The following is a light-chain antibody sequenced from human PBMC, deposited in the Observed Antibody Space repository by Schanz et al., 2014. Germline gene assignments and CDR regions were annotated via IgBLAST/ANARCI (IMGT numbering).Light chain of an antibody. V-gene: IGLV1-44*01. CDR2: KSN. Sequence: QTVVTQPPSASGPPGQRVTISCSGSWSNIARNTVNWYQQLPGTAPKLLIYKSNQRPSGVPDRFSGSKSGTSASLAISGLQSEDEADYYCAAWDDSLNGWVFGGGTKVTVL. CDR3: AAWDDSLNGWV. J-gene: IGLJ3*02. CDR1: WSNIARNT.